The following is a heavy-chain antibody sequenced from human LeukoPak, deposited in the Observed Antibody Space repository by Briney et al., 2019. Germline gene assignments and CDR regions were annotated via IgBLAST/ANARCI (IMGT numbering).Heavy chain of an antibody. D-gene: IGHD3-10*01. CDR1: GYTFTGYY. Sequence: ASVKVSCKASGYTFTGYYMHWVRQAPGQGLEWMGWINPNSGGTNYAQKFQGRVTMTRDTSISTAYMELSRLRSDDTAVYYCARLSSNRMVRGVIMDAFDIWGQGTMVTVSS. CDR2: INPNSGGT. V-gene: IGHV1-2*02. CDR3: ARLSSNRMVRGVIMDAFDI. J-gene: IGHJ3*02.